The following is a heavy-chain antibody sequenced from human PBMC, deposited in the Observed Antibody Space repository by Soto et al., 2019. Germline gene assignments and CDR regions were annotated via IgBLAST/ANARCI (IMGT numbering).Heavy chain of an antibody. CDR3: ARGISTTRYYYYYGMDV. V-gene: IGHV1-46*01. CDR2: INPSGGIT. D-gene: IGHD2-2*01. Sequence: ASVKVSCKASGYTLTSYYLHWVRQAPGQGPEWMGIINPSGGITNDAQKFQDRVTMTSDTSTSTVYMELSSLRSEDTAVYYCARGISTTRYYYYYGMDVWGQGTTVTVS. J-gene: IGHJ6*02. CDR1: GYTLTSYY.